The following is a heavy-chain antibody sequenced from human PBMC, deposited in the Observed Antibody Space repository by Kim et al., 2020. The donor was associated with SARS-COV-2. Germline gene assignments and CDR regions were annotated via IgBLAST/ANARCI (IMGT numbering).Heavy chain of an antibody. V-gene: IGHV3-23*01. Sequence: GGSLRLSCAASGFTFSDHVMAWVRQSPEKGLEWVSAISGGASNTFYAESLKGRFTISRDNSKHTLYLQMNSLSPEDTAIYYCTRGSTTSGHFYYGMDVWG. CDR3: TRGSTTSGHFYYGMDV. D-gene: IGHD4-17*01. J-gene: IGHJ6*01. CDR2: ISGGASNT. CDR1: GFTFSDHV.